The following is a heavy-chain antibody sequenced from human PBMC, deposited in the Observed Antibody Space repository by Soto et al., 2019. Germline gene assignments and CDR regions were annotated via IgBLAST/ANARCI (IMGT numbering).Heavy chain of an antibody. Sequence: SVKVSCKASGGTFSSYAISWVRQAPGQGLEWMGGIIPIFGTGNYAQKFQGRVTITADESTSTAYMELSSLRSEDTAVYYCASYCSSTSCYLYYYGMEVWGQGTTVTVSS. CDR1: GGTFSSYA. CDR2: IIPIFGTG. D-gene: IGHD2-2*01. V-gene: IGHV1-69*13. CDR3: ASYCSSTSCYLYYYGMEV. J-gene: IGHJ6*02.